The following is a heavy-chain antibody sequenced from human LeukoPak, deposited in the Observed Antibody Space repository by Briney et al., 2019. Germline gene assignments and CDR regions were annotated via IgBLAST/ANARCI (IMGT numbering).Heavy chain of an antibody. V-gene: IGHV4-34*01. Sequence: SETLSLTCAVHGESFSAYFWSWIRHVPGKGLEWIGEIDHRGSSNYNPPLKSRATISVDTSKNHFSLSLTSVSAADTAVYYCATRSSTLAAARCFDDWGQGTVVIVSS. CDR2: IDHRGSS. D-gene: IGHD6-6*01. CDR1: GESFSAYF. CDR3: ATRSSTLAAARCFDD. J-gene: IGHJ4*03.